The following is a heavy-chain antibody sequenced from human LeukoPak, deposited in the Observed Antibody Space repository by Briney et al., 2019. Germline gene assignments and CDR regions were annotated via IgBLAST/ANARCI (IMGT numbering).Heavy chain of an antibody. Sequence: SETLSLTCTVSGGSISTYYWGWIRQPPGKGLEWIGYIYYSGSTSYNPSLKSRVTISVDTSKNQFSLKLSSVTAADTAVYYCARGATPRDGYNYPPDYWGQGTLVTVSS. CDR1: GGSISTYY. CDR2: IYYSGST. D-gene: IGHD5-24*01. J-gene: IGHJ4*02. V-gene: IGHV4-59*12. CDR3: ARGATPRDGYNYPPDY.